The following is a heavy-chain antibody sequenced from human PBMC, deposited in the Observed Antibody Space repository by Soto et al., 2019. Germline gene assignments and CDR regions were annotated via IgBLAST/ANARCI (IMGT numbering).Heavy chain of an antibody. D-gene: IGHD2-15*01. CDR1: GGSIISGGYS. CDR3: AREDSGAFFDF. J-gene: IGHJ4*02. Sequence: NPSETVSLTCAVSGGSIISGGYSWSWIRQPPGKGLEWIGYIYSGTTHYNPSLESRVTIAMDRSKNQVSLSLKSVTAADTAVYYCAREDSGAFFDFWGQGTLVTVSS. CDR2: IYSGTT. V-gene: IGHV4-30-2*01.